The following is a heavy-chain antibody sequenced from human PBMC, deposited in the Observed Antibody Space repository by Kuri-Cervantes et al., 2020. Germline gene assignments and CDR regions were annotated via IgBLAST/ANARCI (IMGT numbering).Heavy chain of an antibody. CDR3: ARDQTYGEYSSYYYYGMDV. J-gene: IGHJ6*02. D-gene: IGHD4-17*01. CDR1: GFTFSSYG. CDR2: ISYDGSNK. V-gene: IGHV3-30*03. Sequence: GESLKISCAASGFTFSSYGMHWVRQAPGKGLEWVAVISYDGSNKYYADSVKGRFTISRDNSKNTLYLQMNSLRAEDTAVYYCARDQTYGEYSSYYYYGMDVWGQGTTVTVSS.